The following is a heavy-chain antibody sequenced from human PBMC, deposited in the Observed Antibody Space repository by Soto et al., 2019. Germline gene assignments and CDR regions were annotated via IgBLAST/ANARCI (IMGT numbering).Heavy chain of an antibody. Sequence: QVQLVQSGAEVKKPGSSVKVSCKASGGTFSSYAISWVRQAPGQGLEWMGGIIPIFGTANYAQKFQGRVTITADESTSTAYMELSSLRSEDTAVYYCASSPYIGYYLPFDYWGQGTLVTVSS. V-gene: IGHV1-69*01. D-gene: IGHD5-12*01. CDR1: GGTFSSYA. J-gene: IGHJ4*02. CDR2: IIPIFGTA. CDR3: ASSPYIGYYLPFDY.